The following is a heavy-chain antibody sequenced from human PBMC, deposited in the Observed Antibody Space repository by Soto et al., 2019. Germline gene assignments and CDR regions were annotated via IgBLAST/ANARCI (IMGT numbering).Heavy chain of an antibody. V-gene: IGHV1-69*04. J-gene: IGHJ5*02. CDR3: ARDRGYSGYDHLTNWFDP. CDR2: IIPILGIA. CDR1: GGTFSSYT. Sequence: ASVKVSCKASGGTFSSYTISWVRQAPGQGLEWMGRIIPILGIANYAQKFQGRVTITADKSTSTAYMELSSLRSEDTAVYYCARDRGYSGYDHLTNWFDPWGQGTLVTVSS. D-gene: IGHD5-12*01.